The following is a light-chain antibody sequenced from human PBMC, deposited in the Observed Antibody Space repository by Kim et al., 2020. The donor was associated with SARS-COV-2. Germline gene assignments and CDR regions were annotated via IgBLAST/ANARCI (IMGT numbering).Light chain of an antibody. J-gene: IGKJ2*01. CDR2: KVS. CDR1: ETIDKY. V-gene: IGKV1-39*01. CDR3: QQSYDTPPYT. Sequence: ATIGDTVTITCRASETIDKYLNWYQQKSGTAPKLLIYKVSNLQTGVPTRFSGSGSGTDFTLTIRSLQPEDFATYYCQQSYDTPPYTFGQGTTLEI.